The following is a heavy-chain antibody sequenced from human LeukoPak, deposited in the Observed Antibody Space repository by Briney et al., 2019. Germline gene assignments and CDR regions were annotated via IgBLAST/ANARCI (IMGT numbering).Heavy chain of an antibody. D-gene: IGHD3-10*01. CDR3: AKEGTLGELWLWFDP. CDR1: GFTFSSYG. J-gene: IGHJ5*02. Sequence: GGSLRLSCAASGFTFSSYGMHWVRQAPGKGLEWVAVISYDGSNKYYADSVKGRFTISRDNSKNTLYLQMNSLRAEDTAVYYCAKEGTLGELWLWFDPWGQGTLVTVSS. V-gene: IGHV3-30*18. CDR2: ISYDGSNK.